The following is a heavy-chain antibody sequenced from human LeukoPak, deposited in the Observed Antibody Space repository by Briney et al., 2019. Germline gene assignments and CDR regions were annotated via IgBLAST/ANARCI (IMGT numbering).Heavy chain of an antibody. Sequence: PGGSLRLSCAASRFTFSSYEMNWVRQAPGKGLEWVSYISSSGSTIYYADSVKGRFTISRDNAKNSLYLQMNSLRAEDTAVYYCARDPYSGTYGDTYYYYMDVWGKGTTVTISS. CDR3: ARDPYSGTYGDTYYYYMDV. J-gene: IGHJ6*03. D-gene: IGHD1-26*01. CDR1: RFTFSSYE. CDR2: ISSSGSTI. V-gene: IGHV3-48*03.